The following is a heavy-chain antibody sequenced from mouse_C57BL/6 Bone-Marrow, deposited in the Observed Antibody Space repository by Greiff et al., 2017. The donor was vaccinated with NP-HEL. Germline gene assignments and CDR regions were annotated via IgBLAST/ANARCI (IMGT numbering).Heavy chain of an antibody. CDR1: GYTFTSYW. V-gene: IGHV1-64*01. CDR2: IHPNSGST. CDR3: ARGDYYGSYYAMDY. D-gene: IGHD1-1*01. Sequence: VQLQQPGAELVKPGASVKLSCKASGYTFTSYWMHWVKQRPGQGLEWIGMIHPNSGSTNYNEKFKSKATLTVDKSSSTAYMQLSSLTSEDSAVYYCARGDYYGSYYAMDYWGQGTSVTVSS. J-gene: IGHJ4*01.